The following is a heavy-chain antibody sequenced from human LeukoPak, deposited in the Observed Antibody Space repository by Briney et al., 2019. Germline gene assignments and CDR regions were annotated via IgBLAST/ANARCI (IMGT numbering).Heavy chain of an antibody. CDR3: ARCVAAIDY. CDR1: GFTFSSYW. J-gene: IGHJ4*02. D-gene: IGHD5-18*01. Sequence: GGSLRLSCAASGFTFSSYWMTWVRQAPGKGLEWVANIKQDGSDKACVDSVKGRFTISRDNAKNSLYLQMNSLRAEDTAVYYCARCVAAIDYWGQGTLVTVSS. V-gene: IGHV3-7*05. CDR2: IKQDGSDK.